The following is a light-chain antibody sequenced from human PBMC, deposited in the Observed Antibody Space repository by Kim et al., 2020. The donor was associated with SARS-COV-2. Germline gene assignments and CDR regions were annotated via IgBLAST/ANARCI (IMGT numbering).Light chain of an antibody. V-gene: IGLV6-57*01. J-gene: IGLJ3*02. Sequence: NFMLTQPHSVSEYPGKTVTISCTRSSGSIASNYVQWYQQRPGSSPTTVIYEDNQRPSGVPDRFSGSIDSSSNSASLTISGLKTEDEADYYCQSYDRSNWVFGGGTQLTVL. CDR1: SGSIASNY. CDR2: EDN. CDR3: QSYDRSNWV.